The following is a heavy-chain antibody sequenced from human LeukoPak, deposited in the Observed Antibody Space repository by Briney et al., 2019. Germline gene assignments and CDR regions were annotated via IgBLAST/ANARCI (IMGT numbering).Heavy chain of an antibody. CDR2: ISAYNGNT. Sequence: ASVKVSCKASGYTFTSYGISWVRQAPGQGLEWMGWISAYNGNTNYAQKLQGRVTMTTDTSTSTAYMELRSLRSDDTAVYYCATACSGGSCYGDWGQGTLVTVSS. D-gene: IGHD2-15*01. J-gene: IGHJ4*02. CDR3: ATACSGGSCYGD. CDR1: GYTFTSYG. V-gene: IGHV1-18*01.